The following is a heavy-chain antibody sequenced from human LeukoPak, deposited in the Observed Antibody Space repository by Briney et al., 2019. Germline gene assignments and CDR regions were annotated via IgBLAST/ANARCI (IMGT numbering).Heavy chain of an antibody. CDR3: ARDPAHYCSSGNCYGAFDI. J-gene: IGHJ3*02. CDR1: GASINSGYYY. CDR2: IYVSETT. D-gene: IGHD2-2*01. Sequence: SETLSLTCTVSGASINSGYYYWSWLRQQPGKGLEGMGYIYVSETTYYNPSLRSRVTISVDTSKNMFSLKLSSVTAGDTAVYYCARDPAHYCSSGNCYGAFDIWGQGTMVTVSS. V-gene: IGHV4-31*03.